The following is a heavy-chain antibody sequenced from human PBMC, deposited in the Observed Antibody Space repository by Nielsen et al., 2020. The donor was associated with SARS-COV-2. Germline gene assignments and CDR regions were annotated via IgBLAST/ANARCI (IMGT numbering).Heavy chain of an antibody. CDR3: ARDLPTGDDAFDI. CDR2: IKQDGSEK. V-gene: IGHV3-7*01. CDR1: GFTFSSYW. Sequence: GESLKISCAASGFTFSSYWMSWVRQAPGKGLEWVANIKQDGSEKYYADSVKGRFTISRDNSKNTLYLQMNSLRAEDTAVYYCARDLPTGDDAFDIWGQGTMVTVSS. D-gene: IGHD7-27*01. J-gene: IGHJ3*02.